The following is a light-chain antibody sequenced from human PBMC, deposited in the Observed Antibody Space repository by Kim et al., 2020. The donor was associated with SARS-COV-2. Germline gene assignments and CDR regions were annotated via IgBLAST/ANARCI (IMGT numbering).Light chain of an antibody. Sequence: ASVELACTLDSGHESDAIAWHQPHTGKGPGNLMRLKSDGSHIKGDGLPDRFAGSGSGDDRYLTISSLQPEDEAVYSGQTWGTGIQVFGGGTKLTVL. V-gene: IGLV4-69*01. J-gene: IGLJ3*02. CDR1: SGHESDA. CDR3: QTWGTGIQV. CDR2: LKSDGSH.